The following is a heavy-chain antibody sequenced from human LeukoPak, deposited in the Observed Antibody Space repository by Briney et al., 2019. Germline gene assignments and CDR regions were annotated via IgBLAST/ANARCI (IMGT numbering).Heavy chain of an antibody. Sequence: GESLKISCKGSGYSFTSYWIGWVRQMPGKGLEWMGIIYPGDSDTRYSPSFQGQVTISADKSIGTAYLQWSSLKASDTAMYYCARQSSDSSGYYYFDYWGQGTLVTVSS. J-gene: IGHJ4*02. D-gene: IGHD3-22*01. CDR2: IYPGDSDT. CDR1: GYSFTSYW. CDR3: ARQSSDSSGYYYFDY. V-gene: IGHV5-51*01.